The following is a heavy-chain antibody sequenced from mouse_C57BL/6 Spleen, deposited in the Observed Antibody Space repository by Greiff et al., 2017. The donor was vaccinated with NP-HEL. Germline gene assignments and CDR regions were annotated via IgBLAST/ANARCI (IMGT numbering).Heavy chain of an antibody. CDR1: GYAFTNYL. Sequence: QVQLKESGAELVRPGTSVKVSCKASGYAFTNYLIEWVKQRPGQGHEWIGVINPGSGGTNYNEKFKGKATLTADKSSSTAYMQLSSLTSEDSAVYFCARAYYGSSSLAYWGQGTLVTVSA. CDR3: ARAYYGSSSLAY. J-gene: IGHJ3*01. D-gene: IGHD1-1*01. V-gene: IGHV1-54*01. CDR2: INPGSGGT.